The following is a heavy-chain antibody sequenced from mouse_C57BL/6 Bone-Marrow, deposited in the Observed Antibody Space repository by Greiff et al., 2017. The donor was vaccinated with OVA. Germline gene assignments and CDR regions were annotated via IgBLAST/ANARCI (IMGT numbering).Heavy chain of an antibody. D-gene: IGHD4-1*01. Sequence: QVQLKQSGAELMKPGASVKLSCKATGYTFTGYWIEWVKQRPGHGLEWIGEILPGSGSTNYNEKFKGKATFTADTSSNTAYMQLSSLTTEDAAIYYCARFGVNWDRFAYWGQGTLVTVSA. CDR1: GYTFTGYW. CDR3: ARFGVNWDRFAY. V-gene: IGHV1-9*01. CDR2: ILPGSGST. J-gene: IGHJ3*01.